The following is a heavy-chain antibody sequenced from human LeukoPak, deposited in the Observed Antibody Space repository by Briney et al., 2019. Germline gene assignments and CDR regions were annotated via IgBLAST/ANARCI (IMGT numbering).Heavy chain of an antibody. D-gene: IGHD5-24*01. CDR1: GGSISSYY. J-gene: IGHJ4*02. CDR2: IYYSGSI. V-gene: IGHV4-59*08. CDR3: ARTSWLQSSYYFDY. Sequence: PSETLSLTCTVSGGSISSYYWSWIRQPPGKGLEGIGYIYYSGSINYNPSLKSRVTISVDTSKNQFSLKLSSVTAADTAVYYCARTSWLQSSYYFDYWGQGTLVTVSS.